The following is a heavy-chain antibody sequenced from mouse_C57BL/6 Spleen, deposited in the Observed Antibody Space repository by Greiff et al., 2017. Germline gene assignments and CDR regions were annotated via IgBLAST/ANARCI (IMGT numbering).Heavy chain of an antibody. D-gene: IGHD2-3*01. J-gene: IGHJ1*03. CDR2: ISDGGSYT. V-gene: IGHV5-4*01. CDR3: AREGGVGDGYYWYFDV. Sequence: EVQGVESGGGLVKPGGSLQLSCAASGFTFSSYAMSWVRQTPEKRLEWVATISDGGSYTYYPDNVKGRFTISRDNAKNNLYLQMSHLKSEDTAMYYCAREGGVGDGYYWYFDVWGTGTTVTVSS. CDR1: GFTFSSYA.